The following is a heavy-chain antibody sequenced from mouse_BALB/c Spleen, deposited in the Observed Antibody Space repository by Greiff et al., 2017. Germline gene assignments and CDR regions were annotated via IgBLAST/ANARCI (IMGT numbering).Heavy chain of an antibody. V-gene: IGHV5-4*02. CDR1: GFTFSDYY. D-gene: IGHD2-12*01. CDR3: ARSSTYDDY. CDR2: ISDGGSYT. J-gene: IGHJ2*01. Sequence: EVKLVESGGGLVKPGGSLKLSCAASGFTFSDYYMYWVRQTPEKRLEWVATISDGGSYTYYPDSVKGRFTISRDNAKNNLYLQMSSLKSEDTAMYYCARSSTYDDYWGQGTTLTVSS.